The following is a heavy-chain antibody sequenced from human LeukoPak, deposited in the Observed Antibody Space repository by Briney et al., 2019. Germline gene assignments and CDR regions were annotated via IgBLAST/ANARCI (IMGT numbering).Heavy chain of an antibody. Sequence: SETLSLTCTASGGSISSYYWSWIRQPPGKGLEWIGYIYYSGSTNYNPSLKSRVNISVDTSKNQFSLKLSSVTAADTAVYYCARGGYDYVWGSYRYYYFDYWGQGTLVTVSS. V-gene: IGHV4-59*01. CDR2: IYYSGST. CDR1: GGSISSYY. J-gene: IGHJ4*02. CDR3: ARGGYDYVWGSYRYYYFDY. D-gene: IGHD3-16*02.